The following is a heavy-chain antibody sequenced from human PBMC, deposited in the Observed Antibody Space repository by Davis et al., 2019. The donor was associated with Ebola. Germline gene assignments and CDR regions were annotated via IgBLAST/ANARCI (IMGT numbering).Heavy chain of an antibody. CDR3: ARDFDGGNYYFDY. D-gene: IGHD3-9*01. CDR1: GGSSSSHP. CDR2: IIPIFDTP. J-gene: IGHJ4*02. Sequence: SVKVSCKTSGGSSSSHPISWVRQAPRQGLEWMGGIIPIFDTPHYAQKFQGRITITADASTSTAYMGLSSLRSEDTATYFCARDFDGGNYYFDYWGPGTPVTVSS. V-gene: IGHV1-69*13.